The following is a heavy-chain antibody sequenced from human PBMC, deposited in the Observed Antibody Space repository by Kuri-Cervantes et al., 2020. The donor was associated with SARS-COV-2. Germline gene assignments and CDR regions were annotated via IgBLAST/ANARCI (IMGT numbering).Heavy chain of an antibody. CDR2: ISGSGGST. V-gene: IGHV3-23*01. CDR3: AKDPVGGYCSSTSCYRRDYYYMDV. J-gene: IGHJ6*03. CDR1: GFTFSSYS. Sequence: GESLKISCAASGFTFSSYSMNWVRQAPGKGLEWVSAISGSGGSTCYADSVKGRFTISRDNSKNTLYLQMNSLRAEDTAVYYCAKDPVGGYCSSTSCYRRDYYYMDVWGKGTTVTVSS. D-gene: IGHD2-2*02.